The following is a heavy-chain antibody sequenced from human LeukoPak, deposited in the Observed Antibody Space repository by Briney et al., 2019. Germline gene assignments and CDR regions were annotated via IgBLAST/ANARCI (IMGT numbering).Heavy chain of an antibody. J-gene: IGHJ6*02. CDR1: GFTFSSYA. CDR3: ARGSRKGSSWYYFYGMDV. D-gene: IGHD6-13*01. Sequence: QPGGSLRLSCAASGFTFSSYAMPWVRQAPGKGLEWVAVISYDGSNKYYADSVKGRFTISRDNSKNTLYLQMNSLRAEDTAVYYCARGSRKGSSWYYFYGMDVWGQGTTVTVSS. CDR2: ISYDGSNK. V-gene: IGHV3-30-3*01.